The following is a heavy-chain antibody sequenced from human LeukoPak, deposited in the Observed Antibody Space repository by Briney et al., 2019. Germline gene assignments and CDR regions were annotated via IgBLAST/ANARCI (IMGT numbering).Heavy chain of an antibody. CDR2: ISYDGSNK. J-gene: IGHJ4*02. CDR1: GFTFSSYG. CDR3: AKDLDYYDSSAPDY. Sequence: PGGSLRLSCAASGFTFSSYGMHWVRQASGKGLEWVAVISYDGSNKYYADSVKGRFTISRDNSKNTLYLQMNSLRAEDTAVYYCAKDLDYYDSSAPDYWGQGTLVTVSS. V-gene: IGHV3-30*18. D-gene: IGHD3-22*01.